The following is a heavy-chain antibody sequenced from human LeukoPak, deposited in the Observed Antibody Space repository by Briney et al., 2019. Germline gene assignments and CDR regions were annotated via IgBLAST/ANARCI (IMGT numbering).Heavy chain of an antibody. D-gene: IGHD5-18*01. CDR3: ARGLGYSYGYFDY. V-gene: IGHV3-30*04. Sequence: GGALRLSCAASGFTFSSYAMHWVRQAPGKGLEWGAVISYDGSNKYYADSVKGRFTISRDNSKNTLYLQMNSLRAEDTAVYYCARGLGYSYGYFDYWGQGTLVTVSS. J-gene: IGHJ4*02. CDR2: ISYDGSNK. CDR1: GFTFSSYA.